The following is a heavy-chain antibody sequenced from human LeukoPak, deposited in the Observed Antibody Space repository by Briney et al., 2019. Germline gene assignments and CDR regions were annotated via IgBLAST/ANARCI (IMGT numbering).Heavy chain of an antibody. D-gene: IGHD6-6*01. CDR1: GFTFDDYV. V-gene: IGHV3-23*01. J-gene: IGHJ4*02. CDR3: AKGRQLDY. Sequence: GGSLRLSCAASGFTFDDYVMHWVRQAPGKGLEWVSAISGSGGSTYYADSVKGRFTISRDNSKNTLYLQMNSLRAEDTAVYYCAKGRQLDYWGQGTLVTVSS. CDR2: ISGSGGST.